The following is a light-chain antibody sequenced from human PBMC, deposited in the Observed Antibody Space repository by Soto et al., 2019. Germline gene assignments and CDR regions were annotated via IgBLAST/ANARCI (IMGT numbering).Light chain of an antibody. V-gene: IGKV3-15*01. CDR2: GAS. CDR1: QSVSNN. J-gene: IGKJ1*01. CDR3: QQYNNWPRT. Sequence: EIVLTQSPGTLSLSPGERATLSCMASQSVSNNYLAWYHQKPGQAPRLLIYGASTRATGIPARFSGSGSGTEFTLTINSLQSEDFAVYYCQQYNNWPRTFGQGTKVDIK.